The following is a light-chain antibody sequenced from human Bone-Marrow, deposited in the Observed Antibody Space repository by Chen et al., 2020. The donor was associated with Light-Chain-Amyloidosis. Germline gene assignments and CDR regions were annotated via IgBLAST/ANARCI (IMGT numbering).Light chain of an antibody. CDR1: QNLLYHSNNKNY. V-gene: IGKV4-1*01. J-gene: IGKJ3*01. CDR2: WAS. Sequence: DIVMTQSPDSLAVSLGERATINCKSSQNLLYHSNNKNYMAWYQQKAGQPPKLLIKWASIRKSGVPDRLSGSGSGTDFTLTISSLQSEHVAVYYCQQYYSAPLTFGPGTKEEIK. CDR3: QQYYSAPLT.